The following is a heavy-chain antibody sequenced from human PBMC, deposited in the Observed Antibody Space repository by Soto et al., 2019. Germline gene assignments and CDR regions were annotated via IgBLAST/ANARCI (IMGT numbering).Heavy chain of an antibody. V-gene: IGHV3-23*01. CDR3: AKEVYDILTGSHFDY. Sequence: SWVRQAPGKGLEWVSAISGSGGSTYYADSVKGRFTISRDNSKNTLYLQMNSLRAEDTAVYYCAKEVYDILTGSHFDYWGQGTLVTVSS. J-gene: IGHJ4*02. D-gene: IGHD3-9*01. CDR2: ISGSGGST.